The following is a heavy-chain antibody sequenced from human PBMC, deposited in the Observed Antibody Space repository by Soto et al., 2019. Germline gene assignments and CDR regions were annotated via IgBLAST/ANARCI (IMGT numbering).Heavy chain of an antibody. CDR2: ISSSGSTI. Sequence: PGGSLRLSCAASGFTFSSYAMSWIRQAPGKGLEWVSYISSSGSTIYYAETVKGRFTISRDNAKNSLYLQMNILRAVDMAVYYCASMLYYVSGSYYWGYYYYYMDVWGKGTTVTVSS. V-gene: IGHV3-11*01. CDR1: GFTFSSYA. CDR3: ASMLYYVSGSYYWGYYYYYMDV. J-gene: IGHJ6*03. D-gene: IGHD3-10*01.